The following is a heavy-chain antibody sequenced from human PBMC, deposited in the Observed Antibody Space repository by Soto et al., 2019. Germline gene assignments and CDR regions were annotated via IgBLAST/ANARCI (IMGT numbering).Heavy chain of an antibody. CDR1: GFTFSSYA. Sequence: GGSLRLSCAASGFTFSSYAMSWVRQAPGKGLEWVGFIRSHAYGGTTEYAASVKGRFTILRDDSKSIAYLQMNSLKTEDTAVYYCTREEISAYKINWFDLWGQGTLVPVSS. D-gene: IGHD3-16*01. J-gene: IGHJ5*02. CDR2: IRSHAYGGTT. V-gene: IGHV3-49*04. CDR3: TREEISAYKINWFDL.